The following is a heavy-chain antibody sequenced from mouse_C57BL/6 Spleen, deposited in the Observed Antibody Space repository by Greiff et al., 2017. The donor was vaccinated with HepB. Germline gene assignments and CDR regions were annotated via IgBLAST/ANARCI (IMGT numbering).Heavy chain of an antibody. Sequence: VQLQQSGPELVKPGASVKISCKASGYSFIGYYMNWVKQSPEKSLEWIGEINPSTGGTTYNQKFKAKATLTVDKSSSTAYMQLKSLTSEDSAVYYCARGLGPNYFDYWGQGTTLTVSS. V-gene: IGHV1-42*01. J-gene: IGHJ2*01. D-gene: IGHD4-1*01. CDR3: ARGLGPNYFDY. CDR1: GYSFIGYY. CDR2: INPSTGGT.